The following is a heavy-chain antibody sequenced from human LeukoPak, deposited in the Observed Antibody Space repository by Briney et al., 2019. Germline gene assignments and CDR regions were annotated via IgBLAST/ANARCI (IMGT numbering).Heavy chain of an antibody. CDR1: GYTFTSYD. V-gene: IGHV1-2*06. D-gene: IGHD3-22*01. Sequence: AASVTVSCTASGYTFTSYDINWVRQAPGQGLEWMGRINPNNGGTNYAQKFQGRVTMTRDMSMSTAYMELSRLRSDDTAVYYCAGEDNSSGYRPFDIWGQGTMVPVPS. CDR3: AGEDNSSGYRPFDI. CDR2: INPNNGGT. J-gene: IGHJ3*02.